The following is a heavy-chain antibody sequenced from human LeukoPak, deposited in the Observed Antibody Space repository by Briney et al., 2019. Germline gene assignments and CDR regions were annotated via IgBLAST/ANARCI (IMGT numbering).Heavy chain of an antibody. Sequence: PSETLSLTCTVSGGSISNYYWSWIRQPAGKGLEWIGHISYTGNTNHNPSLKRPVTISVDTSKNQFSLKLSSVTAADTAVYYCARGANWLDYWGQGTLVTVSS. V-gene: IGHV4-59*01. CDR1: GGSISNYY. D-gene: IGHD1-1*01. J-gene: IGHJ4*02. CDR2: ISYTGNT. CDR3: ARGANWLDY.